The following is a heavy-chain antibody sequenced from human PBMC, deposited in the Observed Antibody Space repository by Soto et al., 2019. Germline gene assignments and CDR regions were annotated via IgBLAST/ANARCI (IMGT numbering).Heavy chain of an antibody. CDR3: AKIAEAVAGTVYGY. CDR1: GFTFSNYA. CDR2: IGGGGGRT. J-gene: IGHJ4*02. Sequence: GGSLRLSCAASGFTFSNYAMGWVRQAPGKGLEWVSGIGGGGGRTYYADSVKGRFTISRDNSKNTLYLQMNSVRVEDTAIYFCAKIAEAVAGTVYGYWGQGALVTVSS. D-gene: IGHD6-19*01. V-gene: IGHV3-23*01.